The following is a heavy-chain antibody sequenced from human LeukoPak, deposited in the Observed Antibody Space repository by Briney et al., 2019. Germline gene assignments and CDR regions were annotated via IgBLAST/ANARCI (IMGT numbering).Heavy chain of an antibody. V-gene: IGHV3-15*01. CDR2: IKSHIDGVTT. CDR1: GLIFTNAW. D-gene: IGHD1-7*01. J-gene: IGHJ4*02. CDR3: VTGNYGGRAAFDF. Sequence: GGSLRLSCAASGLIFTNAWMTWVCQAPGKGLEWIGRIKSHIDGVTTDYAAPVKGRFTISRDDSKNTVFLQMDSLKTEDTAVYYCVTGNYGGRAAFDFWGQGTLATVSS.